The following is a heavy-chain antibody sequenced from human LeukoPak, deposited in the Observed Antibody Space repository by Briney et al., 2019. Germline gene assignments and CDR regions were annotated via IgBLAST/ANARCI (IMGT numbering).Heavy chain of an antibody. J-gene: IGHJ5*02. CDR3: ARDRVPAAYMMGSWFDP. Sequence: ASVKVSCKASGYTFTGYYMHWVRQAPGQGLEWMGWINPNSGGTNYAQKFQGRVTMTRDTSISTAYMELSRLRSDDTAVYYCARDRVPAAYMMGSWFDPWGQGTLDTVSS. CDR1: GYTFTGYY. CDR2: INPNSGGT. V-gene: IGHV1-2*02. D-gene: IGHD2-2*01.